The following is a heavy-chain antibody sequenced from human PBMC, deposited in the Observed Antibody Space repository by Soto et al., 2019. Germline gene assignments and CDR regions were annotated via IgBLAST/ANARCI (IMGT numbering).Heavy chain of an antibody. Sequence: QVQLVESGGGVVQPGRSLRLSCAASGFTFSNNGMHWVRQAPGKGLEWVAVIAYDGSNEYYADSVRGRFTISRDSSNNMLFLQMNSLRAEDTAVYYCARDRGSYYYYGMDVWGQGTTVTVSS. D-gene: IGHD3-10*01. J-gene: IGHJ6*02. CDR3: ARDRGSYYYYGMDV. CDR2: IAYDGSNE. V-gene: IGHV3-30-3*01. CDR1: GFTFSNNG.